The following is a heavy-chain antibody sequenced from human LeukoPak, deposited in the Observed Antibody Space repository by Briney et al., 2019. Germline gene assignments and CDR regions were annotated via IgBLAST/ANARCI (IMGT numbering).Heavy chain of an antibody. D-gene: IGHD5-12*01. CDR3: ARGSGYDRYYYYYGMDV. CDR2: ISYSGST. CDR1: GGSISSGSYY. V-gene: IGHV4-31*03. J-gene: IGHJ6*02. Sequence: SETLSLTCTVSGGSISSGSYYWSWIRQHPGKGLEWIGYISYSGSTFYNPSLKSRLTISVDTSKNQFSLKLTSVTAADTAVYYCARGSGYDRYYYYYGMDVWGQGTTVTVSS.